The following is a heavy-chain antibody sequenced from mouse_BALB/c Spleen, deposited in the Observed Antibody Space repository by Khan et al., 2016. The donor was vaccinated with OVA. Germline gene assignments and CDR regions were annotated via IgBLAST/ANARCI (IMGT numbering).Heavy chain of an antibody. V-gene: IGHV2-9*02. Sequence: QVPLKQSGPGLVAPSQSLSITCTVSGFSLSNYGVHWVRQPPGKGLEWLGEIWTGGITNYNSALMSRLSISNDNSKSQVFLKMNRLQTDDTSIYYCARSYDYDGVGFAYWGQGTLVTVSA. CDR2: IWTGGIT. CDR3: ARSYDYDGVGFAY. J-gene: IGHJ3*01. CDR1: GFSLSNYG. D-gene: IGHD2-4*01.